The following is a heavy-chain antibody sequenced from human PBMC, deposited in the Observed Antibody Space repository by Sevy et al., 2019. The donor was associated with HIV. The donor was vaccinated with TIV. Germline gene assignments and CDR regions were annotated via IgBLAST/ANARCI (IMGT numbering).Heavy chain of an antibody. Sequence: GGCLRLSCAASGFTFSSYAMHWVRQAPGKGLEWVAVISYDGSNKYYADSVKGRFTISRDNSKNTLYLQVKSLRTEDTAVHYCARDQHDYAGNLRTGWFDPWGQGTLVTVSS. CDR3: ARDQHDYAGNLRTGWFDP. D-gene: IGHD4-17*01. CDR2: ISYDGSNK. V-gene: IGHV3-30-3*01. CDR1: GFTFSSYA. J-gene: IGHJ5*02.